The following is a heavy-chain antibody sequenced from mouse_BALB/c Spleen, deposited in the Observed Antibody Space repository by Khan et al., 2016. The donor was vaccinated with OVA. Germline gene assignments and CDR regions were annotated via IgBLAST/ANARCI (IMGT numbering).Heavy chain of an antibody. CDR2: ISTYSGNT. J-gene: IGHJ2*01. CDR1: GYTFTDYA. CDR3: ARPAYDGYYDY. V-gene: IGHV1S137*01. Sequence: QVQLQQSGPELVRPGVSVKISCKGSGYTFTDYAIYWVKQSHAKSLEWVGLISTYSGNTNYNQKFKVKATMTVDKYSSTAYMELARLTSEDSAIXYCARPAYDGYYDYWGQGTTLTVSA. D-gene: IGHD2-3*01.